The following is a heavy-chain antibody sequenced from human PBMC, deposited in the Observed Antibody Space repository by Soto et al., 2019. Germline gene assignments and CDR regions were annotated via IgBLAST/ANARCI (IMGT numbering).Heavy chain of an antibody. CDR3: ARGGWGAYYFDY. J-gene: IGHJ4*02. Sequence: EVQLVESGGGLVQPGWSLRLSCAASGFTFSNYWMHWVRQAPGKGLVWVSRIKSDVSTTSYADSVKGRFTISRDNAKNTLYLQMNSLRAEDTAVYYCARGGWGAYYFDYWGQGTLVTVSS. CDR2: IKSDVSTT. D-gene: IGHD1-26*01. CDR1: GFTFSNYW. V-gene: IGHV3-74*01.